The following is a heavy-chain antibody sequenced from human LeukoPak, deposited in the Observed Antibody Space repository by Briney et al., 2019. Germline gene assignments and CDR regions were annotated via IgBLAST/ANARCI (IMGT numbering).Heavy chain of an antibody. D-gene: IGHD5-12*01. CDR2: IVVGSGNT. CDR1: GFTFTSSA. V-gene: IGHV1-58*02. CDR3: AAARGATIEFLDY. Sequence: SVKVSCKASGFTFTSSAMQWVRQARGQRLEWIGWIVVGSGNTNYAQKFQERVTITRDMSTSTAYMDLSSLRSEDTAVYYCAAARGATIEFLDYWGQGTLVTVSS. J-gene: IGHJ4*02.